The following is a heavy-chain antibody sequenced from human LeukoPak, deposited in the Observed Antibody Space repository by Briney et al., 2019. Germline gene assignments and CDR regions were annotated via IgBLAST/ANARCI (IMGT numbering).Heavy chain of an antibody. J-gene: IGHJ5*02. Sequence: SVNVSCKASGGTFSSYAISWVRQAPGQGREWMGGIIPIFGTANYAQKFQGRVTITPDDSTSTAYMELSSLRSEDTAVYYCASRLRWKNWFDPWGQGTLVTVSS. CDR2: IIPIFGTA. CDR3: ASRLRWKNWFDP. V-gene: IGHV1-69*13. D-gene: IGHD4-23*01. CDR1: GGTFSSYA.